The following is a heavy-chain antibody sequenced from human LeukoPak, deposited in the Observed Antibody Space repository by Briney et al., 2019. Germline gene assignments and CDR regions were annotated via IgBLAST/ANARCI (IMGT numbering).Heavy chain of an antibody. CDR2: ISGSGGHT. CDR3: AKFFRRVATFWEYYDC. D-gene: IGHD2/OR15-2a*01. Sequence: GGSLRLSCATSGFAFQTYALSWVRQAPGKGLEWVSTISGSGGHTYHADSVKGRFTISRDNSRDTLYLQMNSLRAEDTAVYYCAKFFRRVATFWEYYDCWGQGTLVTVSS. V-gene: IGHV3-23*01. CDR1: GFAFQTYA. J-gene: IGHJ4*02.